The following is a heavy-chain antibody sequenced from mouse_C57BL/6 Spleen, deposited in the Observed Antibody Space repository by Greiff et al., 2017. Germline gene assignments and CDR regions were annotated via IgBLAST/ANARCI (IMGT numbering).Heavy chain of an antibody. Sequence: EVQRVESGGDLVKPGGSLKLSCAASGFTFSSYGMSWVRQTPDKRLEWVATISSGGSYTYYPDSVKGRFTISRDNAKNTLYLQMSSLKSEDTAMYYCASQDSSGYYYYAMDYWGQGTSVTVSS. CDR1: GFTFSSYG. CDR3: ASQDSSGYYYYAMDY. V-gene: IGHV5-6*01. D-gene: IGHD3-2*02. CDR2: ISSGGSYT. J-gene: IGHJ4*01.